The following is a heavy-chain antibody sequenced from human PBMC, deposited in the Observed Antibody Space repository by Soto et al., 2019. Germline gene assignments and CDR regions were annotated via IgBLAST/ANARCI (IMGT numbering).Heavy chain of an antibody. Sequence: QVQLVQSGAEVKKPGASVKVSCKASGYTFTSYGISWVRQAPGQGLERRGWIRAYNGNTTYAQKLQSRVTMTTATSTSTAYMELRSLRSADTAVYYCARDLPTIDVWGQGTKVTVSS. CDR3: ARDLPTIDV. V-gene: IGHV1-18*01. J-gene: IGHJ6*02. CDR1: GYTFTSYG. CDR2: IRAYNGNT.